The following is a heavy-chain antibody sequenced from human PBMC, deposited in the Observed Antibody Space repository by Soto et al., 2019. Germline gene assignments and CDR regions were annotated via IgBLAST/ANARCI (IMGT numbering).Heavy chain of an antibody. D-gene: IGHD3-22*01. J-gene: IGHJ2*01. CDR1: GYTLTELS. V-gene: IGHV1-24*01. CDR3: AAKNYYDSSGYYWNGYFDL. CDR2: FDPEDGET. Sequence: ASVKVSCKVSGYTLTELSMHWVRQAPGKGLEWMGGFDPEDGETIYAQKFQGRVTMTEDTSTDTAYMELSSLRSEDTAVYYCAAKNYYDSSGYYWNGYFDLWGRGTLVTVS.